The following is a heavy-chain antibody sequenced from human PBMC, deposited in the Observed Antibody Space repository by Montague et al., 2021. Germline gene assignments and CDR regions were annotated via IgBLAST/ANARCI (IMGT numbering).Heavy chain of an antibody. CDR3: ARERDRYYYMDI. CDR2: VSHGGRN. Sequence: SETLSLTCTVSRSLINSDYYWGWIRQPPGKGLEWMGSVSHGGRNYYNPSLKSRVTISVDTSNNHFSLKLSSVTAADTAMYYCARERDRYYYMDIWGKGTTITVSS. J-gene: IGHJ6*03. V-gene: IGHV4-38-2*02. CDR1: RSLINSDYY.